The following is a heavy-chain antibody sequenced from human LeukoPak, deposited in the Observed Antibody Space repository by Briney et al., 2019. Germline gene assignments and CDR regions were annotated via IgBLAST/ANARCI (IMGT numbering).Heavy chain of an antibody. Sequence: GGSLRLSCAASGFTFSDYYMSWVRQAPGKGLEWVANIKQDGSEKYYVDSVKGRFTISRDNAKNSLYLQMNSLRAEDTAVYYCARDYYGSGTVGFDPWGQGTLVTVSS. CDR2: IKQDGSEK. CDR1: GFTFSDYY. D-gene: IGHD3-10*01. V-gene: IGHV3-7*01. CDR3: ARDYYGSGTVGFDP. J-gene: IGHJ5*02.